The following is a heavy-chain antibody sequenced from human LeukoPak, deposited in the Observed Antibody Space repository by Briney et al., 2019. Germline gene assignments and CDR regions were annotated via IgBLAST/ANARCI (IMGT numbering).Heavy chain of an antibody. D-gene: IGHD3-10*01. CDR1: GYTFTSYY. CDR2: INPSGGST. V-gene: IGHV1-46*01. J-gene: IGHJ3*02. Sequence: ASVKVSCKASGYTFTSYYMHWVRQAPGQGLEWMGIINPSGGSTSYAQKFQGRVTMTRDTSTSTAYMELRSLRSDDTAVYYCARDLIHDYYGSGSVAFDIWGQGTMVTVSS. CDR3: ARDLIHDYYGSGSVAFDI.